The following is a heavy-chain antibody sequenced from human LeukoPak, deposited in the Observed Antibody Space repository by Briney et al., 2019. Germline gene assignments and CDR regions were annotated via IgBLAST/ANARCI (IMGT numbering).Heavy chain of an antibody. CDR2: INRNGGGT. Sequence: ASVKVSCKVSEDTFTGYYMHWVRQAPGQGLEWMGWINRNGGGTNYAQKFQGGVTMTRDTSISTAYMELSRLRYDDTAVYYCARDHYHKIHSVMVTAPDYWGQGTLVTVSS. CDR1: EDTFTGYY. V-gene: IGHV1-2*02. D-gene: IGHD2-21*02. J-gene: IGHJ4*02. CDR3: ARDHYHKIHSVMVTAPDY.